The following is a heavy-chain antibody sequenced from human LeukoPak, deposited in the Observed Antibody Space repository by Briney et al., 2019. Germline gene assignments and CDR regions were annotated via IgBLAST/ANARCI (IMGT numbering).Heavy chain of an antibody. V-gene: IGHV7-4-1*02. J-gene: IGHJ6*03. CDR1: GFTFTSYA. Sequence: ASVKVSCKASGFTFTSYAMNWVRQAPGQGLEWMGWINTNTGNPTYAQGFTGRFVFSLDTSVSTAYLQISSLKAEDTAVYYCAMDSGYDPYYYYYYYMDVWGKGTTVTVSS. CDR2: INTNTGNP. D-gene: IGHD5-12*01. CDR3: AMDSGYDPYYYYYYYMDV.